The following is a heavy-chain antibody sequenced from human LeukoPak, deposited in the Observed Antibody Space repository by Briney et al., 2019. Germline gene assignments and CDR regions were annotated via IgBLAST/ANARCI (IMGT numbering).Heavy chain of an antibody. V-gene: IGHV3-7*01. J-gene: IGHJ4*02. CDR1: GFIFNKHA. Sequence: GGSLRLSCVASGFIFNKHAMSWVRQAPGKGLEWVASIKHDGSEKYYVDSVRGRFTISRDNTMNSLYLQMSSLRAEDTAVYYCATDRGWRTSGYYLYYFEYWGQGTLVTFSS. D-gene: IGHD3-3*01. CDR2: IKHDGSEK. CDR3: ATDRGWRTSGYYLYYFEY.